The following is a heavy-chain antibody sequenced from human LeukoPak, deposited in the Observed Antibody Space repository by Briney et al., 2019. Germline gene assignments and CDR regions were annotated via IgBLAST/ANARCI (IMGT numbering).Heavy chain of an antibody. J-gene: IGHJ3*02. CDR3: ARHGMKGAFDI. CDR2: IYHSGST. V-gene: IGHV4-38-2*01. Sequence: SETLSLTCAVSGYSISSGYYWGWIRQPPGKGLEWIGSIYHSGSTYYNPSLKSRVTISVDTSKNQFSLKLSSVTAADTAVYYCARHGMKGAFDIWGQGTMVTVSS. D-gene: IGHD1-14*01. CDR1: GYSISSGYY.